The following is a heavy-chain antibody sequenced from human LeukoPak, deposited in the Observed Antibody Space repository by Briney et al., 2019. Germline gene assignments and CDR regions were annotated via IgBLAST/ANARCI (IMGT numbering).Heavy chain of an antibody. CDR2: IYSDGRT. D-gene: IGHD3-3*01. J-gene: IGHJ3*02. Sequence: GGSLRLSCAASGFTVSSNYMSWVRQAPGKGLEWVSVIYSDGRTYYADSVKGRFTISRDNSKNTLYLETNSLRAEDTAVYYCARSITIFGVVIDAFDIWGQGTMVTVSS. CDR1: GFTVSSNY. CDR3: ARSITIFGVVIDAFDI. V-gene: IGHV3-53*01.